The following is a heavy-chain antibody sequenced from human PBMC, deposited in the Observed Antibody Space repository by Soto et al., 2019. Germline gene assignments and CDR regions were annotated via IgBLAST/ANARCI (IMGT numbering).Heavy chain of an antibody. CDR3: GRGSGRNWFDP. Sequence: QVQLVQSGAVVKKPGASVKVSCKASGYTFTSYTMHWVRQAPGQRLEWMGWINAGNGNTKYSQKCQGRVTITKDTSASTAYMELSSLRSEDTAVNDCGRGSGRNWFDPWGQGTLVTVSS. D-gene: IGHD3-10*01. CDR1: GYTFTSYT. J-gene: IGHJ5*02. CDR2: INAGNGNT. V-gene: IGHV1-3*01.